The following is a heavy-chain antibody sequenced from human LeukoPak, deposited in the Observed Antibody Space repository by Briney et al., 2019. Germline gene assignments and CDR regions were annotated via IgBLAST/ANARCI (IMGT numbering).Heavy chain of an antibody. CDR3: AREGAARNFDY. CDR1: GGSVSSGTYY. V-gene: IGHV4-61*02. CDR2: IYTSGCT. Sequence: SQTLSLTCTVSGGSVSSGTYYWTWIRQPAGKGLEWIGRIYTSGCTNFNPSLMSRVSISLDTSQNQFSLKVSTVTAADTAVYYCAREGAARNFDYWGQGILVTVSS. D-gene: IGHD6-6*01. J-gene: IGHJ4*02.